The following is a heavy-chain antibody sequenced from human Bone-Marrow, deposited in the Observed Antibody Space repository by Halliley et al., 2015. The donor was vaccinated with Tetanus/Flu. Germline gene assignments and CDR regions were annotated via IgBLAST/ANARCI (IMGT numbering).Heavy chain of an antibody. Sequence: GLEWVPAFYGGGTPFYADSGQARFTIPRDNSKNTLFLQMNSLRAEDTAVYYCARDSTVWYRSGYWGQGTLVTVSS. V-gene: IGHV3-53*01. CDR3: ARDSTVWYRSGY. J-gene: IGHJ4*02. D-gene: IGHD6-19*01. CDR2: FYGGGTP.